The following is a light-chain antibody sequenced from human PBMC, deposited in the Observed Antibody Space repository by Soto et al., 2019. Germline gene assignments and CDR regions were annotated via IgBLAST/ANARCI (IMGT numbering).Light chain of an antibody. CDR1: QSIRSY. CDR2: AAS. V-gene: IGKV1-39*01. J-gene: IGKJ4*01. CDR3: QQTSSTPT. Sequence: DIQLTHSPSSLSASVGDRVTITCRASQSIRSYLNWYQQKPGKAPKLLIYAASSLQTGVSSRFSGSGSGADFTLTISNLQPEDFATYYRQQTSSTPTFGGGTKVDIK.